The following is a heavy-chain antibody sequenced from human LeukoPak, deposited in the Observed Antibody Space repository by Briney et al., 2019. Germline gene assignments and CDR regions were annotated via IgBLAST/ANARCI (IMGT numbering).Heavy chain of an antibody. V-gene: IGHV3-30*18. CDR2: ISYDGSNK. Sequence: PGGSLRLSCAASGFTLSSYGMHWVRQAPGKGLEWVAVISYDGSNKYYADSVKGRFTISRDNSKNTLYLQMNSLRAEDTAVYYCAKDMEGGSGSYYQPAFDYWGQGTLVTVSS. CDR1: GFTLSSYG. CDR3: AKDMEGGSGSYYQPAFDY. J-gene: IGHJ4*02. D-gene: IGHD3-10*01.